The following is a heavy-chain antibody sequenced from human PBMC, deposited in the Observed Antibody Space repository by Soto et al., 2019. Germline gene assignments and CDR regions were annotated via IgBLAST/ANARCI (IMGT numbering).Heavy chain of an antibody. V-gene: IGHV1-69*01. J-gene: IGHJ6*02. CDR1: GGTFSIYG. CDR3: ATSVGIAPTGEDGMDV. Sequence: QVQLVQSGAEVKKTGSSVKVSCKASGGTFSIYGFSWVRQAPGQGPEWIGGIIPILTTPNYAQKFQGRVTLVADESTPTVYMELSRLTFDDTAVYYCATSVGIAPTGEDGMDVWGQGTSVTVSS. CDR2: IIPILTTP. D-gene: IGHD4-17*01.